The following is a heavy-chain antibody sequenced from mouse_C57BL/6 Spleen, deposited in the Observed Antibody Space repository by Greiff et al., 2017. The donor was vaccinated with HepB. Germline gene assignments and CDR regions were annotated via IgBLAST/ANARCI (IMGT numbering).Heavy chain of an antibody. CDR2: IYPRSGNT. V-gene: IGHV1-81*01. CDR1: GYTFTSYG. Sequence: VQLQQSGAELARPGASVKLSCKASGYTFTSYGISWVKQRTGQGLEWIGEIYPRSGNTYYNEKFKGKATLTADKSSSTAYMELRSLTSEDSAVYFCARGDGNYVDYAMDYWGQGTSVTVSS. J-gene: IGHJ4*01. CDR3: ARGDGNYVDYAMDY. D-gene: IGHD2-1*01.